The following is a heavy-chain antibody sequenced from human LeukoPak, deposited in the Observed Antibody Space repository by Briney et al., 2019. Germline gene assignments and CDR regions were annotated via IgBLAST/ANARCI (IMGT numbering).Heavy chain of an antibody. CDR1: GGTFSSYA. Sequence: SVKVSCKASGGTFSSYAISWVRQAPGQGLEWMGGIIPIFGTANYAQKFQGRVTITADKSTSTAYMELSSLRSEDTAVYYCARVVSGDGYNLDYWGQGTLVTVSS. CDR2: IIPIFGTA. V-gene: IGHV1-69*06. D-gene: IGHD5-24*01. J-gene: IGHJ4*02. CDR3: ARVVSGDGYNLDY.